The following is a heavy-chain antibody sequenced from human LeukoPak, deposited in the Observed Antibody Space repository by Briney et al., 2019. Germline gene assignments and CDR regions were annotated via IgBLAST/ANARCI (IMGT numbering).Heavy chain of an antibody. D-gene: IGHD6-6*01. CDR3: ARHPTPSSYSSS. Sequence: GEALETSCQGSGYSFTRYWIGLVRQVPGKILEWMGIIYPADSDTRYSPSFQGQVTISADKSISTAYLQWSSLKASDTAMYYCARHPTPSSYSSSWGQGTLVTVSS. CDR1: GYSFTRYW. CDR2: IYPADSDT. V-gene: IGHV5-51*01. J-gene: IGHJ5*02.